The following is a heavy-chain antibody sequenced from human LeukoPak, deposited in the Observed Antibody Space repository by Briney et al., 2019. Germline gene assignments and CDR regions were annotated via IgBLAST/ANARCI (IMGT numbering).Heavy chain of an antibody. CDR3: ARDPTTMIVVERWFDP. CDR1: GYTFTSYY. J-gene: IGHJ5*02. V-gene: IGHV1-46*01. D-gene: IGHD3-22*01. CDR2: IKPSDGFT. Sequence: ASVKVSCKASGYTFTSYYVHWVRQAPGQGLEWMGVIKPSDGFTSYAQKFQGRVTITADKSTSTAYMELSSLRSEDTAVYYCARDPTTMIVVERWFDPWGQGTLVTVSS.